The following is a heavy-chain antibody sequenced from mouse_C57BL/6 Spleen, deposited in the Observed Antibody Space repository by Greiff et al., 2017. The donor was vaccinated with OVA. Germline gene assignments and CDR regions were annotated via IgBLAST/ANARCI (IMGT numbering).Heavy chain of an antibody. V-gene: IGHV3-6*01. CDR2: ISYDGSN. CDR1: GYSITSGYY. CDR3: AREGLTTVVARYWYFDV. D-gene: IGHD1-1*01. J-gene: IGHJ1*03. Sequence: EVKLQESGPGLVKPSQSLSLTCSVTGYSITSGYYWNWIRQFPGNKLEWMGYISYDGSNNYNPSLKNRISITRDTSKNQFFLKLNSVTTEDTATYYCAREGLTTVVARYWYFDVWGTGTTVTVSS.